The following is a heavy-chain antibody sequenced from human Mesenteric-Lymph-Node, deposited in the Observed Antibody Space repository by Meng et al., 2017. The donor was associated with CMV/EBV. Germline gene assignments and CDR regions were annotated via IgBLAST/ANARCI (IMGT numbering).Heavy chain of an antibody. J-gene: IGHJ4*02. Sequence: ASVKVSCKASGYTFTAYYIHWVRQAPGQGLQWMGWINPNSGGTNYAQKFQGRVTMTRDTSISTAYMELSRLRSDDTAVYYCARRYDFWSGTPFDYWGQGTLVTVSS. D-gene: IGHD3-3*01. CDR2: INPNSGGT. CDR1: GYTFTAYY. CDR3: ARRYDFWSGTPFDY. V-gene: IGHV1-2*02.